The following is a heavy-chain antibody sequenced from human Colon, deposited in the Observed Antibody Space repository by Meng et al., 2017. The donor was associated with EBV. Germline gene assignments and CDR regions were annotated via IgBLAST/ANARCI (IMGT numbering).Heavy chain of an antibody. CDR2: IYHSGST. Sequence: HQFGSGVVNPSQTLSLTCVVSVDSVTNGGYSWSWIRQPPGKGLEWSGYIYHSGSTKYNPSLKSRVTISVDTSKNQFSLKLSSVTAADTAVYYCARDTSTWGNKGLDHWGQGILVTVSS. J-gene: IGHJ4*02. V-gene: IGHV4-30-2*01. CDR1: VDSVTNGGYS. D-gene: IGHD7-27*01. CDR3: ARDTSTWGNKGLDH.